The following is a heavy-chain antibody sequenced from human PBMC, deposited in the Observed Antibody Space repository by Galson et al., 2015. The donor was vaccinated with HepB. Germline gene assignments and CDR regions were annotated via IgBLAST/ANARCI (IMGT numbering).Heavy chain of an antibody. D-gene: IGHD6-13*01. Sequence: SQRLSCAASGFTFSLYSMNWVRQAPGKGLEWVSYISTSSGYIYYADAVKGRFTISRDNAKNSLYLQMNSLTAEDTAVYFCARFMSGYSSSWLGYWGQGTLVTVSS. CDR3: ARFMSGYSSSWLGY. V-gene: IGHV3-21*01. J-gene: IGHJ4*02. CDR2: ISTSSGYI. CDR1: GFTFSLYS.